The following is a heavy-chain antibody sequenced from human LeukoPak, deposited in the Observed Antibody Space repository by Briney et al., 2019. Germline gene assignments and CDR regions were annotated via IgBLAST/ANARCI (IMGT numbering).Heavy chain of an antibody. CDR3: ARGDSSSWYIGDYYYYMDV. CDR2: IRYDGSNK. V-gene: IGHV3-30*02. CDR1: GFTFSSYA. D-gene: IGHD6-13*01. Sequence: TGGSLRLSCVASGFTFSSYAMHWVRQAPGKGLEWVAFIRYDGSNKYYADSVKGRFTISRDNAKNTLYLQMNSLRAEDTAVYYCARGDSSSWYIGDYYYYMDVWGKGTTVTVSS. J-gene: IGHJ6*03.